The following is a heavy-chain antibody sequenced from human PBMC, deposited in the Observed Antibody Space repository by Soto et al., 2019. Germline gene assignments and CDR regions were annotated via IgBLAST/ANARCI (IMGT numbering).Heavy chain of an antibody. CDR3: ATSRRGVEMATILDY. D-gene: IGHD5-12*01. CDR1: GGTFGSYA. Sequence: SVKVSCKAAGGTFGSYAISWVRQAPGQGLEWMGGIIPIFGTANYAQKFQGRVTITADESTSTAYMELSSLRSEDTAVYYCATSRRGVEMATILDYWGQGTLVTVSS. V-gene: IGHV1-69*13. CDR2: IIPIFGTA. J-gene: IGHJ4*02.